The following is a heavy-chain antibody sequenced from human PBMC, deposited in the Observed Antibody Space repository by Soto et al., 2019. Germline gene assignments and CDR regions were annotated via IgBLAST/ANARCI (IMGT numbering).Heavy chain of an antibody. CDR3: ASMGYHYGSGSYPLDY. Sequence: SETLSLTCAVSGGSISSGGYSWSWIRQPPGKGLEWIGYIYNSGSTHYNPSLKSRVTISLDTSKNQFSLNLRSVTAADTAVYYCASMGYHYGSGSYPLDYWGQGTLVTVSS. V-gene: IGHV4-30-2*01. CDR1: GGSISSGGYS. CDR2: IYNSGST. J-gene: IGHJ4*02. D-gene: IGHD3-10*01.